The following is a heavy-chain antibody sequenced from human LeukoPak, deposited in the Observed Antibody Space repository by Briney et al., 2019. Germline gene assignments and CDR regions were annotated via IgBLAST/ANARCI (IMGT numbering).Heavy chain of an antibody. CDR3: AKDSYYGSGSYGLLDY. V-gene: IGHV3-23*01. J-gene: IGHJ4*02. CDR1: GFTFSSYA. CDR2: ISGSGGST. D-gene: IGHD3-10*01. Sequence: PGGPLRLSCAASGFTFSSYAMSWVRQAPGKGLEWVSAISGSGGSTYYADSVKGRFTISRDNTKTTLYLQMNSLRAEDTAVYYCAKDSYYGSGSYGLLDYWGQGTLVTVSS.